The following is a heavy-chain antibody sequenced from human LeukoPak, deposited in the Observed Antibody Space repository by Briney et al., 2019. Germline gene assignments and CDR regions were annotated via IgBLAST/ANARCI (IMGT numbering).Heavy chain of an antibody. CDR3: AKNLRTEFAFDY. CDR2: ISSSSSYI. CDR1: GFTFSSYS. J-gene: IGHJ4*02. V-gene: IGHV3-21*01. D-gene: IGHD3-3*01. Sequence: GGSLRLSCAASGFTFSSYSMNWVRQAPGKGLEWVSSISSSSSYIYYADSVKGRFTISRDNAKNSLYLQMNSLRAEDTAVYYCAKNLRTEFAFDYWGQGTLVTVSS.